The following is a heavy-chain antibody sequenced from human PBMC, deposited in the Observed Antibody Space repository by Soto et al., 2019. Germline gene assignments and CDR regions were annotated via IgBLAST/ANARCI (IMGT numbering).Heavy chain of an antibody. CDR3: ARVAVVWYYAFDI. Sequence: ESLKSSCRASGYSFPTYCISWVRHMPGKGLEWMGRIDPSDSKTYYSPSFQGHVTISADKSTSTAYLQLNNLKASDTAVYYCARVAVVWYYAFDIWGQGTMVTVSS. CDR2: IDPSDSKT. V-gene: IGHV5-10-1*01. J-gene: IGHJ3*02. CDR1: GYSFPTYC. D-gene: IGHD2-15*01.